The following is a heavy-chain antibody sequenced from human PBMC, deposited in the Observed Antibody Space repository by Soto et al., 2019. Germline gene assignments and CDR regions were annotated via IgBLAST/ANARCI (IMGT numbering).Heavy chain of an antibody. J-gene: IGHJ1*01. CDR1: GYTFTGYY. CDR3: ATARGYGDYAYFQH. V-gene: IGHV1-2*04. CDR2: INPNSGGT. Sequence: RASVKVSCKASGYTFTGYYMHWVRQAPGQGLEWMGWINPNSGGTNYAQKFQGWVTMTRDTSISTAYMELSRPRSDDTAVYYCATARGYGDYAYFQHWGQGTLVTVSS. D-gene: IGHD4-17*01.